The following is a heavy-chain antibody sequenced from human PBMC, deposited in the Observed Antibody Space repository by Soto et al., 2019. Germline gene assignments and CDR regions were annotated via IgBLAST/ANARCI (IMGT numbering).Heavy chain of an antibody. V-gene: IGHV4-61*01. CDR2: IYYSGSA. J-gene: IGHJ6*02. CDR3: ARGVGFGYYYYHMDL. CDR1: GGSVSNISDY. Sequence: SETLSLTCTVSGGSVSNISDYWSWVRQPPGKGLEWIGYIYYSGSADYNPSLGSRVTISPDTSKNQFPLKPSSVTNADTAVYYCARGVGFGYYYYHMDLWGQGTTVTVSS. D-gene: IGHD3-10*01.